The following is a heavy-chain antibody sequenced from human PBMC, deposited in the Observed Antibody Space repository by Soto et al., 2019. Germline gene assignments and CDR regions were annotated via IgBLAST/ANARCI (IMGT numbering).Heavy chain of an antibody. CDR3: ARSHVVVVAAALDS. J-gene: IGHJ4*02. D-gene: IGHD2-15*01. CDR2: ITGGGDNI. V-gene: IGHV3-23*04. CDR1: GFLFSGYA. Sequence: EVQLVESGGISIQPGGSLTLSCEVSGFLFSGYAMTWVRQAPVKGLEWVSSITGGGDNIKYADSVRGRFTLSRYKSKNTLSLHMNILKDEDTAVYFCARSHVVVVAAALDSWGQGTLVTVSS.